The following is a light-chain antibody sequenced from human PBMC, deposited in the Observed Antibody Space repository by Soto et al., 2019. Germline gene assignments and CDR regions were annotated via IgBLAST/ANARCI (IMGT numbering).Light chain of an antibody. Sequence: EIVLTQSPGTLSLSPGERATLSCRASQSVSGSKLAWYQQRPGQAPRLVIYGASSRATGIPDRFSGSGSGTDFTLTISRLEPEDLAVYYCQQYGSSPRTLGQGTKVEIK. CDR1: QSVSGSK. CDR2: GAS. V-gene: IGKV3-20*01. CDR3: QQYGSSPRT. J-gene: IGKJ1*01.